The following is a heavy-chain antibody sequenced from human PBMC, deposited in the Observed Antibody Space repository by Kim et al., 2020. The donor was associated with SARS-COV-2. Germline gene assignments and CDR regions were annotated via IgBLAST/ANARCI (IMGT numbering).Heavy chain of an antibody. V-gene: IGHV3-30*04. Sequence: GGSLRLSCAASGFTFSSYAMHWVRQAPGKGLEWVAVISYDGSNKNYADSVKGRFTISRDNSKNTLYLQMNSLRAEDTAVYYCASKNDYGDLDAFDIWGQGTMVTVSS. CDR3: ASKNDYGDLDAFDI. CDR1: GFTFSSYA. J-gene: IGHJ3*02. D-gene: IGHD4-17*01. CDR2: ISYDGSNK.